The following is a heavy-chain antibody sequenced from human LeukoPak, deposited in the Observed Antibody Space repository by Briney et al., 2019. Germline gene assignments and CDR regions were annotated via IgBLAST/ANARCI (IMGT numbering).Heavy chain of an antibody. J-gene: IGHJ5*02. V-gene: IGHV4-59*12. CDR3: ARELGSSEPNWFDP. CDR2: IYYSGST. Sequence: PSETLSLTCTVSGGSISSYFWSWIRQPPGKGLEWIGYIYYSGSTNYNPSLKSRVTISVDTSKNQFSLKLSSVTAADTAVYYCARELGSSEPNWFDPWGQGTLVTVSS. D-gene: IGHD6-19*01. CDR1: GGSISSYF.